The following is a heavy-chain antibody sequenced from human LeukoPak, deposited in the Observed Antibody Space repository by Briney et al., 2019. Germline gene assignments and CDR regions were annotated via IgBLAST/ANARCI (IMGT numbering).Heavy chain of an antibody. CDR1: GGSISSGGYS. CDR3: ARVVVAATTFDAFDI. J-gene: IGHJ3*02. Sequence: SETPSLTCAVSGGSISSGGYSWSWIRQPPGKGLEWIGYIYHSGSTYYNPSLKSRVTISVDRSKNQFSLKLSSVTAADTAVYYCARVVVAATTFDAFDIWGQGTMVTVSS. V-gene: IGHV4-30-2*01. D-gene: IGHD2-15*01. CDR2: IYHSGST.